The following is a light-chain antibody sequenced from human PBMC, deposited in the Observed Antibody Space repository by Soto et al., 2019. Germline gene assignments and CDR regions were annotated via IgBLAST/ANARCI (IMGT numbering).Light chain of an antibody. CDR3: QQYNSYLWT. J-gene: IGKJ1*01. Sequence: DIQMTQSPSSLSASVGDRVTITCRASESISTWLAWYQQKPGKAPKLLIYGASSLESGVPPRFSGDGSGTEFTLTISSLQRDDFGIYYCQQYNSYLWTFGQGTKVDIK. CDR1: ESISTW. V-gene: IGKV1-5*03. CDR2: GAS.